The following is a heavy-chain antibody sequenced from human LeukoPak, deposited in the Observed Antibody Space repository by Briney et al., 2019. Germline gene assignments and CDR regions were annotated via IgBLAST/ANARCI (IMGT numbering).Heavy chain of an antibody. J-gene: IGHJ4*02. CDR1: GFTFSSYA. V-gene: IGHV3-23*01. CDR3: AKDPTSGIAAAGTGASYYFDY. D-gene: IGHD6-13*01. CDR2: ISGSGGGT. Sequence: GGSLRLSCAASGFTFSSYAMSWVRQAPGKGLEWVSAISGSGGGTYYADSVKGRFTISRDNSKNTLYLQMNSLRAEDTAVYYCAKDPTSGIAAAGTGASYYFDYWGQGTLVTVSS.